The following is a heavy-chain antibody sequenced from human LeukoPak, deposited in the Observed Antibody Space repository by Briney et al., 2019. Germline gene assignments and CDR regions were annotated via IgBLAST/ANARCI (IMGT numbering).Heavy chain of an antibody. CDR3: ARHNSSSWYGSIDY. CDR1: GGSFSSYA. J-gene: IGHJ4*02. CDR2: IIPIFGTA. D-gene: IGHD6-13*01. Sequence: SVKVSCKASGGSFSSYAISWVRQAPGQGLEWMGGIIPIFGTANYAQKFQGRVTITADKSTSTAYMELSSLRSEDTAVYYCARHNSSSWYGSIDYWGQGTLVTVSS. V-gene: IGHV1-69*06.